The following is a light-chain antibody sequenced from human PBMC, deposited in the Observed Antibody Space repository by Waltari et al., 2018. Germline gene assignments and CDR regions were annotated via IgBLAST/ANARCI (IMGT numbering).Light chain of an antibody. CDR2: EFS. CDR1: DSDVGAYDF. V-gene: IGLV2-14*01. J-gene: IGLJ1*01. CDR3: SSYTTSSAPGV. Sequence: QSALTQPASVSGSPGQSITISCSGTDSDVGAYDFVSWYQQHPGKAPHLIIYEFSKRPSGCSNRFSASKSGNTASLTISGRQAEDEADYYCSSYTTSSAPGVFGTGTRVTVL.